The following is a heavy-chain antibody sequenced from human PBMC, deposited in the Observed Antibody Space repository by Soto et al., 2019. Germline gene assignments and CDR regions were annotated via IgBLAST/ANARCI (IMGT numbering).Heavy chain of an antibody. CDR2: INPNGGVT. CDR1: GYTFTHYY. CDR3: ATSVNSAMAFDY. Sequence: SVKVSCKASGYTFTHYYIHWVRQAPGQGLEWMGIINPNGGVTTYAQKFRAGFTMTRDTSTSTVYMELSSLRSEDSAVYYCATSVNSAMAFDYWGQGTLVTVSS. J-gene: IGHJ4*02. D-gene: IGHD5-18*01. V-gene: IGHV1-46*01.